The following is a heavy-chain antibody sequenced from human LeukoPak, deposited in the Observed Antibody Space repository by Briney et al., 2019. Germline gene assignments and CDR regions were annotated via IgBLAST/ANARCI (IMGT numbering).Heavy chain of an antibody. CDR2: IYYGGST. CDR3: ARDRHGLGWDSWFDP. CDR1: GGSISSSSYY. J-gene: IGHJ5*02. V-gene: IGHV4-39*07. D-gene: IGHD3-10*01. Sequence: SETLSLTCTVSGGSISSSSYYWGWIRQPPGKGLEWIGSIYYGGSTYYNPSLKSRVTISVDTSKNQFSLKLSSVTAADTAVYYCARDRHGLGWDSWFDPWGQGTLVTVSS.